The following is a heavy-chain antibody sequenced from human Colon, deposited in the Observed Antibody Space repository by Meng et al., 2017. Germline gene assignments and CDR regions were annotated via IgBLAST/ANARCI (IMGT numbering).Heavy chain of an antibody. CDR2: FYNSGTT. CDR3: ARGPLDY. J-gene: IGHJ4*02. V-gene: IGHV4-61*08. Sequence: QVQLQESGPGLVRPSETLSLTCNVSGVSVSSGGNYWTWIRQPPGKGLEWIGYFYNSGTTNYNASLKSRVTISVDTSKNQFFLKLRSVTAADTAVYYCARGPLDYWGQGTLVTVSS. CDR1: GVSVSSGGNY.